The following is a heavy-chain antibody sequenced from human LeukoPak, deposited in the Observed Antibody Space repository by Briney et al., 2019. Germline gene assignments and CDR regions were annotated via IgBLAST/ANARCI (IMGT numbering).Heavy chain of an antibody. V-gene: IGHV3-21*01. D-gene: IGHD6-19*01. Sequence: PGGSLRLSCAASGFTVSSYRMNWVRQAPGKGLEWVSSINSSSSYIYYADSVKGRFTISRDNTKNSLYLQMNSVRAEDTGVYYCAREMLAAVAAQSWGQGTLVTVSS. CDR3: AREMLAAVAAQS. J-gene: IGHJ5*02. CDR2: INSSSSYI. CDR1: GFTVSSYR.